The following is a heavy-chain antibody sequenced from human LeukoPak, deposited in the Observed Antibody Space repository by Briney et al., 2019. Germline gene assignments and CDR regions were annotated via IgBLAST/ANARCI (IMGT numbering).Heavy chain of an antibody. CDR3: AKGTAAGPIDY. D-gene: IGHD6-13*01. J-gene: IGHJ4*02. V-gene: IGHV3-30*02. CDR2: IWYGGSNK. CDR1: GFTFSSYG. Sequence: GGSLRLSCAASGFTFSSYGMHWVRQAPGKGLEWVAVIWYGGSNKYYADSVKGRFTISRDNSKNTLYLQMNSLRAEDTAVYYCAKGTAAGPIDYWGQGTLVTVSS.